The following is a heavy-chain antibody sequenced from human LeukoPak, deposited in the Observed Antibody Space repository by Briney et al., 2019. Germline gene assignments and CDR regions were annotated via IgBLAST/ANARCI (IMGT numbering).Heavy chain of an antibody. CDR1: GFTFDDYA. Sequence: QPGGSLRLSCAASGFTFDDYAMHWVRQVPGKGLEWVALISGDGGSTYYADSVKGRFTISRDNSKNSLYLQMTSLRTGDTALYYCAKSVTTLTPVRFDPWGQGTLVTVSS. CDR3: AKSVTTLTPVRFDP. CDR2: ISGDGGST. J-gene: IGHJ5*02. V-gene: IGHV3-43*02. D-gene: IGHD4-17*01.